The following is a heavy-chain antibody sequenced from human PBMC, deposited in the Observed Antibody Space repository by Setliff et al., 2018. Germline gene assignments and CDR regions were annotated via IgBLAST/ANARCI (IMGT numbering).Heavy chain of an antibody. V-gene: IGHV1-8*02. D-gene: IGHD2-2*01. CDR2: MNPNSGNT. J-gene: IGHJ6*02. CDR1: GYTFTSYD. CDR3: ARDGCSSTSCYWGWYYYGMDV. Sequence: ASVKVSCKASGYTFTSYDINWVRQATGQGLEWMGWMNPNSGNTGYAQKFQGRVTMTRNTSISTAYMELSSLRSEDTAVYYCARDGCSSTSCYWGWYYYGMDVWGQGTTVTVSS.